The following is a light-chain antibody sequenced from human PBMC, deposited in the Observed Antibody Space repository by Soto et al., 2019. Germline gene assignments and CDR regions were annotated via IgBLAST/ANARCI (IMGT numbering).Light chain of an antibody. Sequence: QSVLTQPPSASGTPGQRVTISCSGSRSSIGSNTVNWYQHLPGSAPKLLIYSNNHRPSGVPDRFSASKAGTSASLSISGLRSEDEADYYCAAWDDSLLSVVFGGGTKLTVL. J-gene: IGLJ2*01. CDR2: SNN. CDR1: RSSIGSNT. CDR3: AAWDDSLLSVV. V-gene: IGLV1-44*01.